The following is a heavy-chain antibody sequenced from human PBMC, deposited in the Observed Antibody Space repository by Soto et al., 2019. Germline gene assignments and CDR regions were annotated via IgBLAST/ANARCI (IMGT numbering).Heavy chain of an antibody. V-gene: IGHV1-46*02. J-gene: IGHJ6*02. CDR2: INPSNGFT. CDR1: GFSFNTYY. D-gene: IGHD2-21*01. CDR3: ARDTPDTYCGGECPLGYNYHGRDV. Sequence: QVQLVQSGAELKKPGASVSLSCKASGFSFNTYYIHWVRQSPREGLQWMGIINPSNGFTCYPQKFTGRGTMSADTSTTTVYLELSGLKSDDTAMYFCARDTPDTYCGGECPLGYNYHGRDVWGQGT.